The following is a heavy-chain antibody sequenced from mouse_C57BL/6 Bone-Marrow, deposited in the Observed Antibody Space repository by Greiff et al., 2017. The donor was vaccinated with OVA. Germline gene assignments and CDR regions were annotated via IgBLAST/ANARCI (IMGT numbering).Heavy chain of an antibody. J-gene: IGHJ3*01. CDR2: IHPNSGST. CDR1: GYTFTSYW. Sequence: VQLQQPGAELVKPGASVKLSCKASGYTFTSYWMHWVQQRPGQGLEWIGMIHPNSGSTNYNEKFTSKATLTVSKSSSTTNMQLSSLTSEDSAVDYCASGGRRFAYWDRGTLVTVTA. CDR3: ASGGRRFAY. V-gene: IGHV1-64*01.